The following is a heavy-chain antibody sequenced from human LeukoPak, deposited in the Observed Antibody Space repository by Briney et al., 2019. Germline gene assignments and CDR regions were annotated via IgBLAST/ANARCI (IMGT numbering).Heavy chain of an antibody. Sequence: ASVNVSCKASGGTFSSYAISWVRQAPGQGLEWMGGIIPIFGTANYAQKFQGRVTITADESTSTAYMELSSLRSEDTAVYYCARMLLELPGRALDYWGQGTLVTVSS. D-gene: IGHD1-7*01. CDR1: GGTFSSYA. CDR3: ARMLLELPGRALDY. V-gene: IGHV1-69*13. CDR2: IIPIFGTA. J-gene: IGHJ4*02.